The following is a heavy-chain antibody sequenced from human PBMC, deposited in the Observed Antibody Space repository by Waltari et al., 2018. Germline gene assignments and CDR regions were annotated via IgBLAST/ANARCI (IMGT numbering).Heavy chain of an antibody. CDR1: GFTFDDYA. CDR2: ISWNSGSI. D-gene: IGHD5-12*01. CDR3: AKGGGRWLQLRYFDY. J-gene: IGHJ4*02. V-gene: IGHV3-9*01. Sequence: EVQLVESGRGLVQPGRSLRLSCAASGFTFDDYAMHWVRQAPGKGLEWVSGISWNSGSIGYADSVKGRFTISRDNAKNSLYLQMNSLRAEDTALYYCAKGGGRWLQLRYFDYWGQGTLVTVSS.